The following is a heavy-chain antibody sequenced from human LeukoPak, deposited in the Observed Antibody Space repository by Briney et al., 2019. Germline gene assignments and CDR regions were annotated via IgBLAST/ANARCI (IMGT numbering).Heavy chain of an antibody. CDR3: AKGSGYYYYFDY. D-gene: IGHD3-3*01. V-gene: IGHV3-23*01. J-gene: IGHJ4*02. CDR2: ISGSGGST. Sequence: GGSLRLSCAASGFTFSSYAMSWVRQAPGKGLEWVSAISGSGGSTYYADSVKGRFTISRDNSKNTLYLQMNSLRAGDTAVYYCAKGSGYYYYFDYWGQGTLVTVSS. CDR1: GFTFSSYA.